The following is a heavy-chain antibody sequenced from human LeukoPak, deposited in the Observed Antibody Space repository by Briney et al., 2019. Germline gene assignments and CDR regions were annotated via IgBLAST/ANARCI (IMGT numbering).Heavy chain of an antibody. CDR1: GGSISSYY. CDR3: ARGGFTYYYGSGSYYRNYYYYYMDV. V-gene: IGHV4-59*01. J-gene: IGHJ6*03. Sequence: SETLSLTCTVSGGSISSYYWSWIRQPAGKGLEWIGYIYYSGSTNYNPSLKSRVTISVDTSKNQFSLKLSSVTAADTAVYYCARGGFTYYYGSGSYYRNYYYYYMDVWGKGTTVTISS. CDR2: IYYSGST. D-gene: IGHD3-10*01.